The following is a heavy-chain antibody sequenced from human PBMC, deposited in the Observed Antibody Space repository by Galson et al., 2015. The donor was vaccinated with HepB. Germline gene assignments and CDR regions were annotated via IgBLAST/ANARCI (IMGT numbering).Heavy chain of an antibody. J-gene: IGHJ4*02. V-gene: IGHV3-30*04. CDR1: GFTFSSYA. CDR2: ISYDGSNK. CDR3: ARDQYSSGWYFFPGDY. Sequence: SLRLSCAASGFTFSSYAMHWVRQAPGKGLEWVAVISYDGSNKYYADSVKGRFTISRDNSKNTLYLQMNSLRAEDTAVYYCARDQYSSGWYFFPGDYWGQGTLVTVSS. D-gene: IGHD6-19*01.